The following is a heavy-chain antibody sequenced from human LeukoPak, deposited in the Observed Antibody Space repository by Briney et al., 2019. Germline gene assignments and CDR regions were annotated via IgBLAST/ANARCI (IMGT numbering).Heavy chain of an antibody. J-gene: IGHJ6*02. D-gene: IGHD1-26*01. CDR3: ARDSLVGASYYYYGMDV. CDR1: GFTVSSNY. V-gene: IGHV3-66*01. Sequence: GGSLGLSCAASGFTVSSNYMSWVRQAPGKGLEWVSVIYSGGSTYYADSVKGRFTISRDNSKNTLYLQMNSLRAEDTAVYYCARDSLVGASYYYYGMDVWGQGTTVTVSS. CDR2: IYSGGST.